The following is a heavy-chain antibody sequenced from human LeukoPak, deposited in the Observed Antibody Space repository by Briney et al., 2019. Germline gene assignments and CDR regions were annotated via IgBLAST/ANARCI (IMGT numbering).Heavy chain of an antibody. J-gene: IGHJ4*02. D-gene: IGHD3-3*01. CDR3: AKSGRLRSLEWLPLLFDY. CDR1: GFTFSSYA. V-gene: IGHV3-23*01. Sequence: PGGSLRLSCAASGFTFSSYAMSWVRQAPGKGLEWVSAISGSGGSTYYADSVKGRFTISRDNSKNTLYLQMNSLRAEDTAVYYCAKSGRLRSLEWLPLLFDYWGQGTLVTVSS. CDR2: ISGSGGST.